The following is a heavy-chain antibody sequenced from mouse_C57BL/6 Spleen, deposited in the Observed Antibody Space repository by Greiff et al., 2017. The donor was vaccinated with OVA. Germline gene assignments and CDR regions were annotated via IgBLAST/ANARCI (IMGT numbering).Heavy chain of an antibody. CDR3: ARDSSGYVPAWFAY. CDR1: GYAFSSYW. CDR2: IYPGDGDT. V-gene: IGHV1-80*01. Sequence: QVQLQQSGAELVKPGASVKISCKASGYAFSSYWMNWVKQRPGKGLEWIGQIYPGDGDTNYNGKFKGKATLTADKSSSTAYMQLSSLTSEDSAVYVCARDSSGYVPAWFAYWGQGTLVTVSA. J-gene: IGHJ3*01. D-gene: IGHD3-2*02.